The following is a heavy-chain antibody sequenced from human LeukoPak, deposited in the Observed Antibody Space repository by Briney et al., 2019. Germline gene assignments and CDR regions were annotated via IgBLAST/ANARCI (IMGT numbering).Heavy chain of an antibody. CDR3: ARVRGYDFWSGYPDAFDI. V-gene: IGHV4-39*07. Sequence: SETLSLTCTASGGSISSSGYYWGWIRQPPGKGLEWIASINYSGTTYYNPSLKSRVTISEDRSKNQFSLKLSSVAAADTAVYYCARVRGYDFWSGYPDAFDIWGQGTMVTVSS. D-gene: IGHD3-3*01. J-gene: IGHJ3*02. CDR2: INYSGTT. CDR1: GGSISSSGYY.